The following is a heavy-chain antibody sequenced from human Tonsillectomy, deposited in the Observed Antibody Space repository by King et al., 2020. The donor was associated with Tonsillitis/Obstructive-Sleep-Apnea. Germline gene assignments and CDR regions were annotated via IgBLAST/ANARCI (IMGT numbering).Heavy chain of an antibody. CDR2: ILSNDEK. J-gene: IGHJ6*02. Sequence: VTLKESGPVLVKPTETLTLTCTVSGFSLSNARVGVSWIRQPPGKALEWLAHILSNDEKSCTTSLKSRLTISKDTSKSQVVLTMTNMAPVDTATYYCEGMAGYDFWMYGLDVWGQGTTVTVSS. D-gene: IGHD3-3*01. CDR1: GFSLSNARVG. CDR3: EGMAGYDFWMYGLDV. V-gene: IGHV2-26*01.